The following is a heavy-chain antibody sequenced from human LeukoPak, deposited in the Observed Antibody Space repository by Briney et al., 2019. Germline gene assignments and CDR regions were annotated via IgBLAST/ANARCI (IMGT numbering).Heavy chain of an antibody. CDR1: GFTFSSYG. V-gene: IGHV3-30*18. CDR3: AKDLGYSGSYIDC. Sequence: GRSLRLSCAASGFTFSSYGMHWVRQAPGKGLEWVAFISYDGGNKYYADSVKGRFTISRDNSKNTLYLQMNSLRTEDTAVYYCAKDLGYSGSYIDCWGQGTLVTVSS. J-gene: IGHJ4*02. CDR2: ISYDGGNK. D-gene: IGHD1-26*01.